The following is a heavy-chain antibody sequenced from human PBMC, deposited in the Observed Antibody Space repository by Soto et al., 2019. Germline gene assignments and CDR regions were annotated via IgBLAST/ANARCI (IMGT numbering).Heavy chain of an antibody. Sequence: EVQLVESGGGLVKPGGSLRLSCTASRFTFGNAWMSWVRQAPGKGLEWVGRIKSKTDGGTTDYAAPVKGRFTISRDDSKNTLYLQMNSLKTEDTAVYYCTTAVRSHRPQELRSAFDIWGQGTMVTVSS. CDR2: IKSKTDGGTT. J-gene: IGHJ3*02. CDR1: RFTFGNAW. CDR3: TTAVRSHRPQELRSAFDI. D-gene: IGHD1-7*01. V-gene: IGHV3-15*01.